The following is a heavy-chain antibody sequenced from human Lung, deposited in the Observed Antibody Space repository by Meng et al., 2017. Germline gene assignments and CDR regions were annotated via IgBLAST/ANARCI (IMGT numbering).Heavy chain of an antibody. CDR1: GGSFGDYY. D-gene: IGHD4-11*01. V-gene: IGHV4-34*01. CDR2: INHSGST. CDR3: ARGPTTMAHDFDY. Sequence: QVQLQQWGDGLLKPSETLPLTCVVSGGSFGDYYWSWIRQPPGKGLEWIGEINHSGSTNYNPSLESRATISVDTSQNNLSLKLSSVTAADSAVYYCARGPTTMAHDFDYWGQGTLVTVSS. J-gene: IGHJ4*02.